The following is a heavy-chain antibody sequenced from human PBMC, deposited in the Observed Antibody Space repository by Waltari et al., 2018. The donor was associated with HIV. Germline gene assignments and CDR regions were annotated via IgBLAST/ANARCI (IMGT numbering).Heavy chain of an antibody. D-gene: IGHD5-18*01. CDR2: IIPIFGSP. CDR3: ASSSRDTAMGAFDI. V-gene: IGHV1-69*01. J-gene: IGHJ3*02. CDR1: GGTFSNSA. Sequence: QVQPVQSGAEVKKPGSSVKVSCKASGGTFSNSAINWVRQAPGQGLEWMGGIIPIFGSPNYAQKVQGRVTITADESTSTVYRKLSSLRSEDTAVYYCASSSRDTAMGAFDIWGQGTMVTVSS.